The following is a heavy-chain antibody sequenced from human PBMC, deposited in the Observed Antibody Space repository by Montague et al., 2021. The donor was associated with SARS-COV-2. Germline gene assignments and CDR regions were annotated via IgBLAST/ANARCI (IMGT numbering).Heavy chain of an antibody. V-gene: IGHV4-34*01. CDR2: INHSGTT. CDR3: ARWDPQTLTLIGLRGKSASDY. CDR1: GGSSSGYY. Sequence: SETLSLTCAVYGGSSSGYYWTWIRQSPGKGLEWIAEINHSGTTNYNFNPSLRSRVTISVDTSKSRFSLKLSSVTAADTGVYYCARWDPQTLTLIGLRGKSASDYWGQGTLVTVSS. D-gene: IGHD4-23*01. J-gene: IGHJ4*02.